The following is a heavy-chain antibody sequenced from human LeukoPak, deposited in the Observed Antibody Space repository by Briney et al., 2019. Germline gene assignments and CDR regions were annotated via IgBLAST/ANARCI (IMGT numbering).Heavy chain of an antibody. V-gene: IGHV3-74*03. CDR2: INEDGSTT. CDR1: GFSFSRYW. J-gene: IGHJ6*02. Sequence: GGSLRLSCAASGFSFSRYWMHWVRHSPGKGLVWVSRINEDGSTTTYADSVKGRFTISRDNSKNTLYLQMNSLRAEDTAVYYCAKDLRGPTGYYYGMDVWGQGTTVTVSS. D-gene: IGHD4-17*01. CDR3: AKDLRGPTGYYYGMDV.